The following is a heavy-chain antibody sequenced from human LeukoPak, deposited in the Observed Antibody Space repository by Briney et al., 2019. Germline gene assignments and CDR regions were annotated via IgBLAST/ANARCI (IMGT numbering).Heavy chain of an antibody. CDR1: GLTFSRYS. J-gene: IGHJ6*03. CDR2: IKQDGSEK. D-gene: IGHD6-6*01. CDR3: ARADSSIAARLSRSSIFNYYYYMDV. V-gene: IGHV3-7*01. Sequence: GGSLRLSCAASGLTFSRYSMNWVRQAPGKGLEWVANIKQDGSEKYYVDSVKGRFTISRDNAKNSLYLQMNSLRAEDTAVYYCARADSSIAARLSRSSIFNYYYYMDVWGKGTTVTVSS.